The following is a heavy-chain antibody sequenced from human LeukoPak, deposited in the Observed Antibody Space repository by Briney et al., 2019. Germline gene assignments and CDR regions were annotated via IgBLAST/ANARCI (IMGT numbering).Heavy chain of an antibody. CDR1: GFTFIGHW. CDR2: ISLDGSTT. D-gene: IGHD5-24*01. J-gene: IGHJ4*02. CDR3: GSSEDGYIDY. V-gene: IGHV3-74*01. Sequence: QPGGSLRLSCAGSGFTFIGHWMHWVRQAPGKGLVWVSCISLDGSTTLYSDSVKGRFTISRDNAKNTLYLQMNSLRAEDTAVYYCGSSEDGYIDYWGQGTLVSVSS.